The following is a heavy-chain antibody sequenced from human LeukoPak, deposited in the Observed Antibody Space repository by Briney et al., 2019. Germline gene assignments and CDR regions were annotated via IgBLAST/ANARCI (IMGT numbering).Heavy chain of an antibody. Sequence: PSETLSLTWTVFGGSISSSSYYWGWIRQPPGKGLGWIGSIYYSGSTYYNPSLKSRVTISVDTSKKHFSLKLRSVTAADTAVHYCARSVSYNYDGSARGAFDIWGQGTMVTVSS. CDR2: IYYSGST. CDR3: ARSVSYNYDGSARGAFDI. D-gene: IGHD3-22*01. V-gene: IGHV4-39*07. J-gene: IGHJ3*02. CDR1: GGSISSSSYY.